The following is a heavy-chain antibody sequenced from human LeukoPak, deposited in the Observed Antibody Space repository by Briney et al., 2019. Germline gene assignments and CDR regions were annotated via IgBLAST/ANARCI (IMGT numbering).Heavy chain of an antibody. D-gene: IGHD3-16*01. J-gene: IGHJ6*02. CDR1: GFTFSSYS. CDR3: AKDGINYYYYGMDV. V-gene: IGHV3-21*01. CDR2: ISSSSSYI. Sequence: GGSLRLSCAASGFTFSSYSMNWVRQAPGKGLEWVSSISSSSSYIYYADSVKGRFTISRDNAKNSLYLQMNSLRAEDTAVYYCAKDGINYYYYGMDVWGQGTTVTVSS.